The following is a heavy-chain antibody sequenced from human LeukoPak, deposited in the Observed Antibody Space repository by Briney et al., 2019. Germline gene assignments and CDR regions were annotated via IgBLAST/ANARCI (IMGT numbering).Heavy chain of an antibody. CDR3: ARGHYYGSGSYRY. Sequence: SEILSLTCAVSGGSISSSNWWSWVRQPPGKGLEWIGEIYHSGSTNYNPSLKSRVTISVDKSKNQFSLKLSSVTAADTAVYYCARGHYYGSGSYRYWGQGTLVTVSS. V-gene: IGHV4-4*02. CDR1: GGSISSSNW. D-gene: IGHD3-10*01. J-gene: IGHJ4*02. CDR2: IYHSGST.